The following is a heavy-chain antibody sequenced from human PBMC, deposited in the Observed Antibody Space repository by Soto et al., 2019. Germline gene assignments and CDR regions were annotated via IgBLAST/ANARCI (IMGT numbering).Heavy chain of an antibody. V-gene: IGHV3-15*01. D-gene: IGHD3-22*01. J-gene: IGHJ3*02. CDR1: GFTFSNAW. CDR2: IKSKTDGGTT. CDR3: TTDEYYDNKSAFDI. Sequence: EVQLVESGGGLVKPGGSLRLSCAASGFTFSNAWMSWVRQAPGKGLEWVSRIKSKTDGGTTDYAAPVKGRFTISRDDSKNTLYLQMNSLKTEDTAVYYCTTDEYYDNKSAFDIWGQGTMVTVSS.